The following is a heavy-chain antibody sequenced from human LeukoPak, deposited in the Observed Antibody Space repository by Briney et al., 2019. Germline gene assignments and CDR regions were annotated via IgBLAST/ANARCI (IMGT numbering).Heavy chain of an antibody. D-gene: IGHD5-18*01. Sequence: PSETLSLTCTVSGGSISSYYWSWIRQPPGKGLEWIGYIYYSGGTNYNPSLKSRVTISVDTSKNQFSLKLSSVTAADTAVYYCAACELWDAFDIWGQGTKVTVSS. CDR1: GGSISSYY. CDR2: IYYSGGT. V-gene: IGHV4-59*01. J-gene: IGHJ3*02. CDR3: AACELWDAFDI.